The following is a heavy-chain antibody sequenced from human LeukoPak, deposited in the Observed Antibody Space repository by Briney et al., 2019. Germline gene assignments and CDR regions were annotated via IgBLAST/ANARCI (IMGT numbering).Heavy chain of an antibody. J-gene: IGHJ6*04. CDR2: ISGSSSDV. V-gene: IGHV3-11*04. D-gene: IGHD3-10*02. CDR3: AELGITMIGGV. CDR1: GFTFSDSY. Sequence: GGSLRLSCAASGFTFSDSYMTWIRQAPGKGLELLSYISGSSSDVNYIDSVRGRFTISRDNAKNSLYLQMNSLRAEDTAVYYCAELGITMIGGVWGKGTTVTMSS.